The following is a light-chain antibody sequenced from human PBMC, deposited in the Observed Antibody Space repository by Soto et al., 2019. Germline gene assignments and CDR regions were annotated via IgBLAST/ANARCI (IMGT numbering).Light chain of an antibody. J-gene: IGKJ1*01. CDR1: QSVSSN. V-gene: IGKV3-15*01. CDR2: GPS. Sequence: EIVMTQSPATLSVSPGERATLSCRPSQSVSSNLAWYQQKPGQAPCLLIYGPSTRATGIPARCSGSGSGTDFHLTISSLQSEDFAVYYCQQYNNWLWTFGQGTKVEMK. CDR3: QQYNNWLWT.